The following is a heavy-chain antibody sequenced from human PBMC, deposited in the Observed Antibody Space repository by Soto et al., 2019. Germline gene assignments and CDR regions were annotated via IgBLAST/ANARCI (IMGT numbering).Heavy chain of an antibody. J-gene: IGHJ6*02. Sequence: SLRLSCAASGFTFSSYGIHWVRQAPGKGLEWVATISHDGNNKYYADSVKGRFSISRDNAKNKMYLQMKSMRVEDTDVYYCAKDGPELVWFGELDVWGQGTTVTVSS. V-gene: IGHV3-30*18. CDR1: GFTFSSYG. D-gene: IGHD3-10*01. CDR3: AKDGPELVWFGELDV. CDR2: ISHDGNNK.